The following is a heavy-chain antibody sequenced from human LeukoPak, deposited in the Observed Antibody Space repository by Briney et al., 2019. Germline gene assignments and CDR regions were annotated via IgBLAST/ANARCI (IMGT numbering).Heavy chain of an antibody. V-gene: IGHV3-23*01. D-gene: IGHD3-10*01. CDR1: GFTFSSYA. Sequence: GGSLRLSCAASGFTFSSYAMSWVRQAPGKGLEWGSAISGSGGSTYYADSVKGRLTISRDNSKNTLYLQMNSLRAEDTAVYYCAKNVLLWFGEFRGQGTLVTVSS. J-gene: IGHJ4*02. CDR3: AKNVLLWFGEF. CDR2: ISGSGGST.